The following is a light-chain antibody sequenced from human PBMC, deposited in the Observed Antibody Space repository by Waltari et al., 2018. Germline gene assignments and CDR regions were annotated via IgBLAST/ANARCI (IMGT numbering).Light chain of an antibody. CDR1: QGVHDN. Sequence: ETVLTHSPATLSVSPGERVTLSCRASQGVHDNLAWYQQKPGQAPRLLVYGASTRAAVIPARFRGAGSGTDFTLTITSLQSEDFALYYCQQYNRWPPLTFGGGTKVEIK. CDR2: GAS. CDR3: QQYNRWPPLT. J-gene: IGKJ4*01. V-gene: IGKV3D-15*01.